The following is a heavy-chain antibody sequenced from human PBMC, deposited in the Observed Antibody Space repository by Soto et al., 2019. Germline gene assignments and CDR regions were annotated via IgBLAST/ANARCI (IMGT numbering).Heavy chain of an antibody. CDR3: ARDEQQLVSYYGMDV. V-gene: IGHV1-18*01. CDR2: ISAYNGNT. CDR1: GYTFTSYG. J-gene: IGHJ6*02. D-gene: IGHD6-13*01. Sequence: ASVKISCKASGYTFTSYGISWVRQAPGQGLEWMGWISAYNGNTNYAQKLQGRVTMTTDTSTSTAYMELRSLRSDDTAVYYCARDEQQLVSYYGMDVSGQGTTVTVSS.